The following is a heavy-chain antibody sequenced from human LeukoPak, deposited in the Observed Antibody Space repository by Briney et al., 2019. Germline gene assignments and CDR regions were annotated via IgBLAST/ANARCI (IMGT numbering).Heavy chain of an antibody. CDR2: IYYSGSI. CDR3: ARHEAVAGSGGDFDY. CDR1: GGSISSYY. D-gene: IGHD6-19*01. V-gene: IGHV4-59*08. J-gene: IGHJ4*02. Sequence: SETLSLTCTVSGGSISSYYWSWIRQPPGKGLEWTGYIYYSGSINYNPSLKSRVTISIDTSKNQFSLKLRSVTAADTAVYYCARHEAVAGSGGDFDYWGQGTLVTVSS.